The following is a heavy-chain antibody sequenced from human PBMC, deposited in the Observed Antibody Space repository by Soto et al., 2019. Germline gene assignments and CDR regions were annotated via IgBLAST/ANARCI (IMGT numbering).Heavy chain of an antibody. CDR3: AREVAYYDSRCYYYVTYYYGMDV. CDR1: GFTFSSYG. CDR2: IWYDGSNK. D-gene: IGHD3-22*01. Sequence: QVQLVESGGGVVQPGRSLRLSCAASGFTFSSYGMHWVRQAPGKGLEWVAVIWYDGSNKYYADYVKGRFTISRDNSKNTLYLQLHRLRAEDTAVYYCAREVAYYDSRCYYYVTYYYGMDVSGQATTVTVSS. J-gene: IGHJ6*02. V-gene: IGHV3-33*01.